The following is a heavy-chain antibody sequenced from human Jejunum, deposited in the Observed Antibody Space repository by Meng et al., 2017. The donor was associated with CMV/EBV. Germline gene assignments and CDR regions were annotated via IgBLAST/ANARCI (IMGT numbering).Heavy chain of an antibody. CDR1: GSTFSRYP. D-gene: IGHD1-14*01. J-gene: IGHJ4*02. V-gene: IGHV3-23*01. Sequence: SGSTFSRYPMAWVRQAPGKGLEWVAQISHDGSATYYADSMKGRMTISRDNSINTLYLQMNGLRADDTAVYFCAKVLITTSWLPQPFDAWGQGTLVTVS. CDR2: ISHDGSAT. CDR3: AKVLITTSWLPQPFDA.